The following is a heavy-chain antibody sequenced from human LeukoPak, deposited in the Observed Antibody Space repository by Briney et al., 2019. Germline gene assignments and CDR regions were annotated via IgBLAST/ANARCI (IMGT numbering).Heavy chain of an antibody. D-gene: IGHD3-10*01. J-gene: IGHJ5*02. CDR3: ASEGYGSGSYYSAAWFDP. CDR1: GGSTSSYY. V-gene: IGHV4-4*07. Sequence: SETLSLTCTVSGGSTSSYYWSWIRQPAGKGLEWIGRIYTSGSTNYNPSLKSRVTMSVDTSKNQFSLKLSSVTAADTAVYYCASEGYGSGSYYSAAWFDPWGQGTLVTVSS. CDR2: IYTSGST.